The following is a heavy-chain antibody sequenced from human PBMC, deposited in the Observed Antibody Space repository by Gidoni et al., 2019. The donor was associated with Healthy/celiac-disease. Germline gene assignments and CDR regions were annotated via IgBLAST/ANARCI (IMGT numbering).Heavy chain of an antibody. J-gene: IGHJ6*03. V-gene: IGHV3-9*01. Sequence: EVQLVESGGGSVQPGRSLRLSCAASGFTFDDYAMHWVRQAPGKGLEWVSGISWNSGSIGYADYVKGRFTISRDNAKNSLYLQMNSLRAEDTALYYCAKDQNERYYYYYMDVWGKGTTVTVSS. CDR1: GFTFDDYA. CDR3: AKDQNERYYYYYMDV. CDR2: ISWNSGSI. D-gene: IGHD1-1*01.